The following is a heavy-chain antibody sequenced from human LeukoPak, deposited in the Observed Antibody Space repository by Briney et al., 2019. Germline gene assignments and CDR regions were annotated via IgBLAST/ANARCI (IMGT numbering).Heavy chain of an antibody. CDR1: GESFSSYY. V-gene: IGHV4-34*01. D-gene: IGHD5-24*01. J-gene: IGHJ4*02. Sequence: SETLSLTCAVYGESFSSYYWSWVRHPPGKGLEWMGEINHSGNTNYNPSLKSRVTISVDTSKDQFSLRLSSVTAADTAVYYCARVDGDGYNIPDYWGQGTLVTVSS. CDR2: INHSGNT. CDR3: ARVDGDGYNIPDY.